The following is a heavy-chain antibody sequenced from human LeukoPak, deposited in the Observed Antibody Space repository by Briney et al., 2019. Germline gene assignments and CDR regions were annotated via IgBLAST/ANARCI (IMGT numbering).Heavy chain of an antibody. CDR3: ARDIGYGDYDY. Sequence: SETLSLTCTVSGGSISSYYWSWIRQPPGKGLEWIGYIYYSGSTNYNPSLKSRVTMSVDTSKNQFSLKLSSVTAADTAVYYCARDIGYGDYDYWGQGTLVTVSS. V-gene: IGHV4-59*12. J-gene: IGHJ4*02. D-gene: IGHD4-17*01. CDR1: GGSISSYY. CDR2: IYYSGST.